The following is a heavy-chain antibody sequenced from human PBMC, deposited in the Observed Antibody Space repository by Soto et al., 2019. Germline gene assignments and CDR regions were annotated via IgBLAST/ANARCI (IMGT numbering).Heavy chain of an antibody. CDR3: AKADNGDCAARCSSGYIAS. J-gene: IGHJ5*02. D-gene: IGHD2-21*02. V-gene: IGHV3-30*18. CDR2: ISYDGRKK. CDR1: GFTFRSYG. Sequence: GGSLRLSCVGSGFTFRSYGMHWVRQAPGKGLEWVAVISYDGRKKYYADSVKGRFTISRDNSKNTLSLQMNSLRVEDTAVYYCAKADNGDCAARCSSGYIASWGRGTLVTVSS.